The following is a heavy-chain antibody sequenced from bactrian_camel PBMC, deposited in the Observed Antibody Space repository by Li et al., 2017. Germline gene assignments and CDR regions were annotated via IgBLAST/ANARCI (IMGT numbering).Heavy chain of an antibody. D-gene: IGHD6*01. CDR2: IDSDGST. V-gene: IGHV3S53*01. CDR3: GVYDAYGGKCSFREDFYDY. CDR1: GYSFSTNC. J-gene: IGHJ4*01. Sequence: HVQLVESGGGSVQAGGSLRLSCAASGYSFSTNCVGWFRQVPGKEREGVAAIDSDGSTRYADSVKGRFTISRDNAKNAVYLQMNDLRPEDTAMYYCGVYDAYGGKCSFREDFYDYWGSGTQVTVS.